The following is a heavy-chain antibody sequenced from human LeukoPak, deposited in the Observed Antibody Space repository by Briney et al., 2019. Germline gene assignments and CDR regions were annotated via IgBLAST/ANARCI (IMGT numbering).Heavy chain of an antibody. CDR3: ARGIIDYYFDY. J-gene: IGHJ4*02. V-gene: IGHV1-18*01. D-gene: IGHD2-15*01. CDR2: ISAYGNT. Sequence: GASVKVSCKTSGYTFTIYGISWVRQAPGQGLEWMGLISAYGNTSYAQNLQGRVTMTTDTSTSTAYMELRSLRSDDTAVYYCARGIIDYYFDYWGQGTLVTVSA. CDR1: GYTFTIYG.